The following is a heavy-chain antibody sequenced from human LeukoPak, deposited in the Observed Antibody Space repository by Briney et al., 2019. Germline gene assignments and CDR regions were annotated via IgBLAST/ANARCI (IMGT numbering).Heavy chain of an antibody. J-gene: IGHJ5*02. CDR3: ARGGYDFWSGYSSNWFDP. V-gene: IGHV4-34*01. Sequence: PSETLSLTCAVYDGSFSGYYWSWIRQPPGKGLEWIGEINHSGSTNYNPSLKSRVTISVDTSKNQFSLKLSSVTAADTAVYYCARGGYDFWSGYSSNWFDPWGQGTLVTVSS. CDR2: INHSGST. D-gene: IGHD3-3*01. CDR1: DGSFSGYY.